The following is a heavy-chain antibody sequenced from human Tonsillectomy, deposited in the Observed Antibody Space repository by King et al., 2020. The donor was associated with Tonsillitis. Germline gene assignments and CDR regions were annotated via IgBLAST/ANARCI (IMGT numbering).Heavy chain of an antibody. CDR1: GGSISSYY. CDR2: IYYSGST. J-gene: IGHJ2*01. Sequence: VQLQESGPGLVKPSETLSLTCTASGGSISSYYWSWIRQPPGKGLEWIGYIYYSGSTNYNPSLKSRVTISVDTSKNQFSLKLSSVTAADTAVYYCARVGYYYDSSGYYANWYFDLWGRGTLVTVSS. V-gene: IGHV4-59*01. D-gene: IGHD3-22*01. CDR3: ARVGYYYDSSGYYANWYFDL.